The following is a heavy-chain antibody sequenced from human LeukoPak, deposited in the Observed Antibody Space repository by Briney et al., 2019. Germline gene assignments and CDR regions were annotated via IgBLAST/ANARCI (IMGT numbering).Heavy chain of an antibody. CDR2: INHSGST. V-gene: IGHV4-34*01. Sequence: SETLPLTCAVYGGSFSGYYWSWIRQPPGKGLEWIGEINHSGSTNYNPSLKSRVTISVDTSKNQFSLKLSSVTAADTAVYYCARRIQLWSYYFDYWGQGTLVTVSS. CDR3: ARRIQLWSYYFDY. J-gene: IGHJ4*02. CDR1: GGSFSGYY. D-gene: IGHD5-18*01.